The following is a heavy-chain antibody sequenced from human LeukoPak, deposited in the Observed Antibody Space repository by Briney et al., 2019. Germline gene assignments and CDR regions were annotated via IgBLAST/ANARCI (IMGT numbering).Heavy chain of an antibody. Sequence: GGSLRLSCAASGFTFSSYWMDWARQGPGKGLVWVARIKGDGSSVIYADSVKGRFTVSRDNAENTLYLHMNSLRAEDTAVYYCAKLDIVVVVAATHDYWGQGTLVTVSS. CDR2: IKGDGSSV. V-gene: IGHV3-74*01. CDR1: GFTFSSYW. D-gene: IGHD2-15*01. CDR3: AKLDIVVVVAATHDY. J-gene: IGHJ4*02.